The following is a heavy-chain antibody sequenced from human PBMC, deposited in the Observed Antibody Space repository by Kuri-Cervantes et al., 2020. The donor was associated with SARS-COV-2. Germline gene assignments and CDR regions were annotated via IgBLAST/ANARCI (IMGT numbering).Heavy chain of an antibody. D-gene: IGHD2-15*01. J-gene: IGHJ4*02. CDR3: ARGCSSTSCYSGHCSGGSCYSGY. V-gene: IGHV1-18*01. CDR1: GYTFTSYG. CDR2: ISAYNGNT. Sequence: ASVKVSCKASGYTFTSYGISRVRQAPGQGLEWMGWISAYNGNTNYAQKLQGRVTMTTDTSTSTAYMELRSLRSDDTAVYYCARGCSSTSCYSGHCSGGSCYSGYWGQGTLVTVSS.